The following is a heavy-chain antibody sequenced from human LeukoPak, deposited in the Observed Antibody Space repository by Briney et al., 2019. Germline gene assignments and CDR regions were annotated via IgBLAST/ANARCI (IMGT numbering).Heavy chain of an antibody. CDR1: GFTFSSYA. Sequence: GKSLRLSCAASGFTFSSYAMHWVRQAPGKGLEWVAVISYDGSNKYYADSVKGRFTISRDNSKNTLYLQMNSLRAEDTAVYYCARRAVTTRAVDYWGQGTTVTVSS. D-gene: IGHD4-17*01. CDR2: ISYDGSNK. J-gene: IGHJ4*02. V-gene: IGHV3-30-3*01. CDR3: ARRAVTTRAVDY.